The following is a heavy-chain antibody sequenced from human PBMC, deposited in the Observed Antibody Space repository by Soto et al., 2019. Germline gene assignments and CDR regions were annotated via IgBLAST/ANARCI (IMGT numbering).Heavy chain of an antibody. J-gene: IGHJ6*02. V-gene: IGHV3-30*18. CDR1: GFTFSSYA. D-gene: IGHD3-3*01. CDR3: AKDQGTYYDFWSGPRRGYYYCMRV. Sequence: GGSLRLSCAASGFTFSSYAMHWVRQAPGKGLEWVSIISYDGTNKDYADSVKGRFTISRDNSKNTLYLQVHSLRAEDTAVYYCAKDQGTYYDFWSGPRRGYYYCMRVWGQGTTVTVSS. CDR2: ISYDGTNK.